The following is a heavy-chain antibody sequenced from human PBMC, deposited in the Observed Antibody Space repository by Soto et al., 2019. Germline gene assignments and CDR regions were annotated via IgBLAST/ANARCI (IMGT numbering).Heavy chain of an antibody. D-gene: IGHD4-4*01. V-gene: IGHV3-30-3*01. CDR1: GFTFSSYA. CDR2: ISYDGSNK. CDR3: ASSPTVTNYYYYGMDV. Sequence: GGSLRLSCAASGFTFSSYAMHWVRQAPGKGLEWVAVISYDGSNKYYADSVKGRFTISRDNSKNTLYLQMNSLRAEDTAVYYCASSPTVTNYYYYGMDVWGQGTTVTVSS. J-gene: IGHJ6*02.